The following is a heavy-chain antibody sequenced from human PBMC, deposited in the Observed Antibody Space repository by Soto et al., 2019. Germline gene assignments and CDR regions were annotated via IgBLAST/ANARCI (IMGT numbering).Heavy chain of an antibody. CDR2: ISGSGGNT. D-gene: IGHD6-19*01. CDR3: AKEVYSSYGMDV. Sequence: PGGSLRLSCAASGFTLSDYWMHWVRQVPGKGLLWVSRISGSGGNTHYADSVKGRFTISRDNSKNSLYLQMHSLRAEDTAIYYCAKEVYSSYGMDVWGQGTTVTVSS. V-gene: IGHV3-23*01. J-gene: IGHJ6*02. CDR1: GFTLSDYW.